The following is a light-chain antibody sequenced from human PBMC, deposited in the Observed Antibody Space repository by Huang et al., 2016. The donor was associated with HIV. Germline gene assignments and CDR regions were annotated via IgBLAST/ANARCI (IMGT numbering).Light chain of an antibody. J-gene: IGKJ2*01. CDR2: AAS. V-gene: IGKV1-39*01. Sequence: DIQMTQSPSSLSASVGDRVTITCRASQSISSYLNWYQQKPGKAPKLLIHAASSLQSGVPSRFSGSGSGTDFTLTISSLQPEDFATYYCQQSYSTSPYTFGQGTKLEIK. CDR1: QSISSY. CDR3: QQSYSTSPYT.